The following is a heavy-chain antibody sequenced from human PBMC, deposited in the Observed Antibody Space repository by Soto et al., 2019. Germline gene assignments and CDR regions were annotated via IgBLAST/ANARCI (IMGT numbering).Heavy chain of an antibody. J-gene: IGHJ4*02. Sequence: GGSLRLSCAASGFTVSSNYMNWVRQAPGKGLEWVSIIYSDGTTSYADSVKGRFTISRDNFKNTLHLQMNSLRAEDTAVYYCAILRKWGQGTPVTVSS. CDR3: AILRK. CDR2: IYSDGTT. V-gene: IGHV3-53*01. CDR1: GFTVSSNY.